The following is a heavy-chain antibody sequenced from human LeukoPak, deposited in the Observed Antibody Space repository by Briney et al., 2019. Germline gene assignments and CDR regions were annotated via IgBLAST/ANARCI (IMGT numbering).Heavy chain of an antibody. Sequence: ASVKVSCKASGGTFSSSAISWVRQAPGQGLEWMGWINPNSGGTNYAQKFQGRVTMTRDTSISTAYMELSRLRSDDTAVYYCARGATAFQMLTWFDPWGPGTLVTVSS. V-gene: IGHV1-2*02. J-gene: IGHJ5*02. CDR3: ARGATAFQMLTWFDP. CDR1: GGTFSSSA. D-gene: IGHD2-15*01. CDR2: INPNSGGT.